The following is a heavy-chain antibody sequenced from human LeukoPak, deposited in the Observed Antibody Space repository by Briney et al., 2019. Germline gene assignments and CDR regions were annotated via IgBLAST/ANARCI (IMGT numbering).Heavy chain of an antibody. V-gene: IGHV1-18*01. J-gene: IGHJ4*02. Sequence: ASVTVSCKASGYTFTSYGISWVRQAPGQGLEWMGWISAYNGNTNYAQKLQGRVTMATDTSTSTAYMELRSLRSDDTAVYYCARDLNLWFGELLYDYWGQGTLVTVSS. CDR1: GYTFTSYG. D-gene: IGHD3-10*01. CDR2: ISAYNGNT. CDR3: ARDLNLWFGELLYDY.